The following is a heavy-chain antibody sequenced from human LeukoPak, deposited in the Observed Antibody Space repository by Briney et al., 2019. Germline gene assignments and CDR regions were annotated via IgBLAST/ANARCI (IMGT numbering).Heavy chain of an antibody. J-gene: IGHJ4*02. CDR2: IKEDGSEK. Sequence: GGSLRLSCTASGFTFTDYWVTWVRQAPGKGLEWVANIKEDGSEKYYMDSVKGRFTVSRDNAKNSLYLQMNSLSAEDTAVYYCARVKEDFWGQGTLVTVSS. CDR3: ARVKEDF. V-gene: IGHV3-7*03. CDR1: GFTFTDYW.